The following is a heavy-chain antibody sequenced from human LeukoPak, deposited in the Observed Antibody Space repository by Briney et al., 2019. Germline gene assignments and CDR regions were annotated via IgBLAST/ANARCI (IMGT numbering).Heavy chain of an antibody. V-gene: IGHV3-30*01. CDR1: GFTFSSYA. CDR3: ARPFDCSSTSCYSPPMDY. Sequence: PGRSLRLSCAASGFTFSSYAMPWVRQAPGKGLEWVAVISYDGSNKYYADSVKGRFTISRDNSKNTLYLQMNSLRAEDTAVYYCARPFDCSSTSCYSPPMDYWGQGTLVTVSS. D-gene: IGHD2-2*02. J-gene: IGHJ4*02. CDR2: ISYDGSNK.